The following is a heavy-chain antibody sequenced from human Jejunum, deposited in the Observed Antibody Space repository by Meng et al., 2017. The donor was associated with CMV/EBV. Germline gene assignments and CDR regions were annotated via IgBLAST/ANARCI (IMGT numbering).Heavy chain of an antibody. CDR3: AASSSSWYQNWFDP. CDR1: AYPFTSYG. J-gene: IGHJ5*02. V-gene: IGHV1-18*01. CDR2: ISAYNDNT. D-gene: IGHD6-13*01. Sequence: QVPLVQSGASVTDPVTPLKVSCMASAYPFTSYGSSWVRQAPGQGLEWMRWISAYNDNTNNAQKLQGRVTMTTDTSTSTAYMELRSLRSDDTAVYYCAASSSSWYQNWFDPWGQGTLVTVSS.